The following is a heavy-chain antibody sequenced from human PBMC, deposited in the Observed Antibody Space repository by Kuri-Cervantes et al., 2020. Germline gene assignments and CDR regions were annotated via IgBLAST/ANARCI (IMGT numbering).Heavy chain of an antibody. CDR3: ATALIYCTGGVCYPLDQRHASDAFDI. Sequence: SVKVSCKASGYTFTYRYLHWVRQAPGQALEWMGWITPFNGNTNYAQKFQDRVTITRDRSMSTAYMELSSLRSEDTAVYYCATALIYCTGGVCYPLDQRHASDAFDIWGQGTMVTVSS. D-gene: IGHD2-8*02. V-gene: IGHV1-45*02. CDR2: ITPFNGNT. CDR1: GYTFTYRY. J-gene: IGHJ3*02.